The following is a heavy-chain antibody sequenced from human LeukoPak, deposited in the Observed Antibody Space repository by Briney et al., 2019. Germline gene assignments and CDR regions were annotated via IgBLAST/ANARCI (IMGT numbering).Heavy chain of an antibody. CDR3: AKDTIAVAGPGLDY. CDR1: GFTFSTSG. D-gene: IGHD6-19*01. Sequence: GGFLRLSCAASGFTFSTSGMHWVRQAPGKGLEWVALISYDGTHVYQADSVKDRFTISRDNSKNTLYLQMHSLRLEDTAVYFCAKDTIAVAGPGLDYWGQGTLVTASS. CDR2: ISYDGTHV. V-gene: IGHV3-30*18. J-gene: IGHJ4*02.